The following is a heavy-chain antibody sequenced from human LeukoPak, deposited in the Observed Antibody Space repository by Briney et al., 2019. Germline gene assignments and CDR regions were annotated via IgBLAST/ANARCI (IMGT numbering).Heavy chain of an antibody. Sequence: SETLSLTCSVSGGSIGSYYWSWIRQPPGKELEWIGYIHYTGTTNYNPSLKSRLTISVDTSKNQFSLKLSSVTAADTAVYYCARHEGAAAGILDYWGQGTLVTVSS. D-gene: IGHD6-13*01. CDR3: ARHEGAAAGILDY. CDR1: GGSIGSYY. J-gene: IGHJ4*02. CDR2: IHYTGTT. V-gene: IGHV4-59*08.